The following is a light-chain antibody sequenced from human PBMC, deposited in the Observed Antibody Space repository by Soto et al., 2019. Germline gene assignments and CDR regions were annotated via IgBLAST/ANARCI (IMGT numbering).Light chain of an antibody. J-gene: IGKJ5*01. CDR1: QSVLYNSNKKNY. CDR2: NVS. Sequence: VMTQSPDSLAVSLGERASFNCKCRQSVLYNSNKKNYLAWFQQRPGQSPRRVIYNVSNRDSGVPDRFIGSGSGTDLTLKISRVEAEYDGVYYCMQGTRWPPITFGQGTRLEIK. V-gene: IGKV2-30*01. CDR3: MQGTRWPPIT.